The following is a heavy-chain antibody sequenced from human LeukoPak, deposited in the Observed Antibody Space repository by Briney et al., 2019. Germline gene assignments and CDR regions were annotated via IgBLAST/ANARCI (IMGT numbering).Heavy chain of an antibody. Sequence: ASVKVSCKASGYTFTTYYMHWVRQAPGQGLVWMGLINPSGGGTRYAQKFQGRVTMTRDTSTSTVYMELSSLRSEDTAVYYCARERRVTFDIWGQGTMVTVSS. CDR2: INPSGGGT. CDR3: ARERRVTFDI. CDR1: GYTFTTYY. V-gene: IGHV1-46*01. J-gene: IGHJ3*02. D-gene: IGHD3-9*01.